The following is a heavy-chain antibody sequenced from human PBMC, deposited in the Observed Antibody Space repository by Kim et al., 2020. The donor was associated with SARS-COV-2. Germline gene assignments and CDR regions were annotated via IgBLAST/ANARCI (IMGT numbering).Heavy chain of an antibody. CDR3: ARLLGGRLLVDY. V-gene: IGHV4-61*07. Sequence: TYHNPHLRSRVTVSVDTSSNQFCLKVASVTAADSGVYYCARLLGGRLLVDYWGQGTMVTVSS. D-gene: IGHD1-26*01. CDR2: T. J-gene: IGHJ4*02.